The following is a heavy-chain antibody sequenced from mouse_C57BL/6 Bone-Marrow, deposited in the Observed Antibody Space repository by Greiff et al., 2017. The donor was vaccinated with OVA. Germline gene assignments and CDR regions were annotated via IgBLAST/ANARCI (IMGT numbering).Heavy chain of an antibody. CDR3: AQRITTVVGDWFAY. CDR2: IWRGGST. J-gene: IGHJ3*01. Sequence: QVQLQQSGPGLVQPSQSLSITCTVSGFSFTSYGVHWVRQSPGKGLEWLGVIWRGGSTDYNAAFMSRLSNTKDNSKSQVFFKMNSMQADDTAIYFCAQRITTVVGDWFAYWGQGTLVTVSA. D-gene: IGHD1-1*01. CDR1: GFSFTSYG. V-gene: IGHV2-5*01.